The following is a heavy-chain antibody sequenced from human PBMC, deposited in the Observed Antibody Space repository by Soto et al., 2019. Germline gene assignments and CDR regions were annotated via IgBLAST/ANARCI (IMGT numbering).Heavy chain of an antibody. D-gene: IGHD2-15*01. J-gene: IGHJ5*02. CDR2: IYYSGST. CDR3: ATLGYCSGGSCPLDWFDP. V-gene: IGHV4-59*01. Sequence: SETLSLTCTFSGGSISSYYWSWIRQPPGKGLEWIGYIYYSGSTNYNPSLKSRVTISVDTSKNQFSLKLSSVTAADTAVYYCATLGYCSGGSCPLDWFDPWGQGTLVTVS. CDR1: GGSISSYY.